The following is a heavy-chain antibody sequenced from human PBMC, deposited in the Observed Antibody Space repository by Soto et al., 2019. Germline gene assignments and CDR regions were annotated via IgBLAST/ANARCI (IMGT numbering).Heavy chain of an antibody. Sequence: ASVKVSCKASGYTFTSYYMHWVRQAPGQGLEWMGIINPSGGSTSYAQKFQGRVTMTRYTSTSTVYMELSSLRSEDTAVYYCIGLPLDSSSKEGWGQGTLVTVSS. D-gene: IGHD6-13*01. V-gene: IGHV1-46*01. J-gene: IGHJ4*02. CDR2: INPSGGST. CDR3: IGLPLDSSSKEG. CDR1: GYTFTSYY.